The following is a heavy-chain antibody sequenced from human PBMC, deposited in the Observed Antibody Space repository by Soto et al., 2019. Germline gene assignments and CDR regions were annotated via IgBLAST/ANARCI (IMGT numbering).Heavy chain of an antibody. D-gene: IGHD3-16*01. CDR1: GDSVSGNSAA. V-gene: IGHV6-1*01. CDR3: AREFPYYVRSERYLDY. J-gene: IGHJ4*02. CDR2: TYYRSRWYN. Sequence: PSQTLSLTCAISGDSVSGNSAAWNWIRQSPSRGLEWLGRTYYRSRWYNDYAVSVKSRITVTPDTSKNQFSLHLNSVTPEDTAVHYCAREFPYYVRSERYLDYWGPGAMVAVYS.